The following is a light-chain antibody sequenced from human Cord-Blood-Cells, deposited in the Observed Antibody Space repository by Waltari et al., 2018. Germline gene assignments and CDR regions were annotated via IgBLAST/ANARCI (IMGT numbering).Light chain of an antibody. CDR2: DVS. CDR1: SSDVGGYNY. V-gene: IGLV2-14*01. Sequence: QSALTQPASVSGSPGQSITISCTGTSSDVGGYNYVSWYQKHPGKAPKRMIYDVSNRPAWVSNRFSASQSGNPASLTISGLQGEDEADYYCSAYTSSSTVVFGGGTKLTVL. CDR3: SAYTSSSTVV. J-gene: IGLJ2*01.